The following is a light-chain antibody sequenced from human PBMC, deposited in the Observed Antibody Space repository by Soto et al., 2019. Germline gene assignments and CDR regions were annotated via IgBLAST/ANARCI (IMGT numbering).Light chain of an antibody. CDR3: SSYTGTNNFGV. J-gene: IGLJ1*01. Sequence: QSALTQPPSASGSPGQSVTISCTGSSSDVGGYNYVSWYQQHPGKAPKLVIYEVRKWPSGVHDRFSGSKSGNTASLTVSGLQAEDEADYYCSSYTGTNNFGVFGPGTKLTAL. V-gene: IGLV2-8*01. CDR2: EVR. CDR1: SSDVGGYNY.